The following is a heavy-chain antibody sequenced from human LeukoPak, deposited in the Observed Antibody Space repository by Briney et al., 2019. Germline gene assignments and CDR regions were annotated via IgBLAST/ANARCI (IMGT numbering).Heavy chain of an antibody. CDR2: IKQDGSEK. J-gene: IGHJ4*02. D-gene: IGHD3-22*01. CDR1: GFTFSSYW. CDR3: AKDPKYYYDSSGYWPDDY. Sequence: GGSLRLSCAASGFTFSSYWMIWVRQAPGKGLEWVANIKQDGSEKYYVDSVKGRFTISRDNAKNSLYLQMNSLRAEDTAVHYCAKDPKYYYDSSGYWPDDYWGQGTLVTVSS. V-gene: IGHV3-7*05.